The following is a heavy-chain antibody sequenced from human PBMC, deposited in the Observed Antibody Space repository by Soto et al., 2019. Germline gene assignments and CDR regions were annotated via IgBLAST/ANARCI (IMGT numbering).Heavy chain of an antibody. CDR1: GFTFSDYY. J-gene: IGHJ6*02. D-gene: IGHD3-3*01. V-gene: IGHV3-11*01. CDR3: ARGYYDFWSGYYISPYGMDV. CDR2: ISSRGSSI. Sequence: GGSLRLSCAVSGFTFSDYYMSWIRQAPGKGLEWVSYISSRGSSIYYADSVKGRLTISRDNAKNSLYLQMNGLRAEDTAVYYCARGYYDFWSGYYISPYGMDVWGQGTTVTVSS.